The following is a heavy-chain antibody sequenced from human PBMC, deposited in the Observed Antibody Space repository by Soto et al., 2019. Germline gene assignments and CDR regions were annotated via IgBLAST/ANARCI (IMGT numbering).Heavy chain of an antibody. CDR1: GGTFSSYA. D-gene: IGHD3-22*01. V-gene: IGHV1-69*13. CDR3: ARSKVAYYYDSIGYYPASGGMDV. J-gene: IGHJ6*02. CDR2: IIPIFGTA. Sequence: SVKVSCKASGGTFSSYAISWVRQAPGQGLEWMGGIIPIFGTANYAQKFQGRVTITADESTSTAYMELSSLRSEDTAVYYCARSKVAYYYDSIGYYPASGGMDVWGQGTTVTVSS.